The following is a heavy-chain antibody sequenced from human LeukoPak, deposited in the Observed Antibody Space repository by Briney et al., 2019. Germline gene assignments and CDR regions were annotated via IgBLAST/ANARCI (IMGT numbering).Heavy chain of an antibody. D-gene: IGHD1-26*01. Sequence: TCAVSGYSISSGYYWGWIRPPPGKGLEWIGSIYHSGSTYYNPSLKSRVTISVDTSKNQFSLKLSSVTAADTAVYYCARRVGYFDYWGQGTLVTVSS. J-gene: IGHJ4*02. V-gene: IGHV4-38-2*01. CDR2: IYHSGST. CDR1: GYSISSGYY. CDR3: ARRVGYFDY.